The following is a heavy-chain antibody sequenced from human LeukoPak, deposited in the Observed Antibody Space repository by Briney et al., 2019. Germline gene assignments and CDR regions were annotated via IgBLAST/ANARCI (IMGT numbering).Heavy chain of an antibody. Sequence: ASVKVSCKASGGTFSSYAISWVRQAPGQGLEWMGWINPNSGGTNYAQKFQGRVTMTRDTSISTAYMELSRLRSDDTAVYYCARDGEITMIVVVISVGYYGMDVWGQGTTVTVSS. D-gene: IGHD3-22*01. V-gene: IGHV1-2*02. CDR1: GGTFSSYA. CDR3: ARDGEITMIVVVISVGYYGMDV. CDR2: INPNSGGT. J-gene: IGHJ6*02.